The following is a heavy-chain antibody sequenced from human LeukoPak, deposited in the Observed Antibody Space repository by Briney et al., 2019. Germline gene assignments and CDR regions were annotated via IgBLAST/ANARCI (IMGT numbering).Heavy chain of an antibody. J-gene: IGHJ3*02. CDR3: ARYIVSYPHDAFDI. CDR2: IYNSGST. CDR1: GYSISSGYY. Sequence: SETLSLTCTVSGYSISSGYYWGWIRQSPGKGLEWIGSIYNSGSTYYNPSLKSRITISVDTSKKQFSLKLSSVTAADTAFYYCARYIVSYPHDAFDIWGQGTMVTVSS. D-gene: IGHD1-26*01. V-gene: IGHV4-38-2*02.